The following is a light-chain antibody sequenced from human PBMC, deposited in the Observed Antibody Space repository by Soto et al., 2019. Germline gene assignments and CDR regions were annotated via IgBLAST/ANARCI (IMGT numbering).Light chain of an antibody. V-gene: IGLV1-40*01. CDR3: QSYDTKLSAV. J-gene: IGLJ7*01. CDR1: SSNIGAGYD. Sequence: QSVLTQPPSVSGAPGQRVTISCTGSSSNIGAGYDVHWYQQVPGTAPKLLIYANTNRPSGVPDRFSGSKSGTSASLAITGLQAEDEADYYCQSYDTKLSAVFGGGTQLTVL. CDR2: ANT.